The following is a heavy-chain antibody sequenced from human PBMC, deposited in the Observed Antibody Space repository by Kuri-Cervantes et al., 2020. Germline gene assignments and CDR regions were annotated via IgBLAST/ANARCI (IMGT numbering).Heavy chain of an antibody. CDR2: ISGGST. D-gene: IGHD3-3*01. Sequence: GGSLRLSCAASGFTVSSNEMSWVRQAPGKGLEWVSSISGGSTYYADSRKGRFTISRDNSKNTLHLQMNSLRAEDTAVYYCARAGRKITIFGVAESDYWGQGTLVTVSS. CDR3: ARAGRKITIFGVAESDY. J-gene: IGHJ4*02. CDR1: GFTVSSNE. V-gene: IGHV3-38-3*01.